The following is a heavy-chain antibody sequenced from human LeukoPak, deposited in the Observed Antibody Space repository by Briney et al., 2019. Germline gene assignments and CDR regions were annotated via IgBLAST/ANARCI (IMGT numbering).Heavy chain of an antibody. Sequence: GGSLRLSCAASGFTFSSYSMNWVRQAPGKGLEWVAVISYDGSNKYYADSVKGRFTISRDNSKNTLYLQMNSLRAEDTAVYYCCAGSYVSLDYWGQGTLVTVSS. CDR3: CAGSYVSLDY. V-gene: IGHV3-30*03. J-gene: IGHJ4*02. CDR1: GFTFSSYS. D-gene: IGHD3-10*01. CDR2: ISYDGSNK.